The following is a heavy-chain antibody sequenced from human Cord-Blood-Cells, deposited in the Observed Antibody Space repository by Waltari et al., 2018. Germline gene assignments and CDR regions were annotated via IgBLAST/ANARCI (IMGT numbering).Heavy chain of an antibody. Sequence: QVQLVQSGAEVKKPGASVKVSCKASGSTFTGYYMHWLRQAPGQGLEWMGWINPNSGGTNYAQKFKGWITMTRDTYISTAYMELSRLRSDDTAVYYCARTSIVGATRYYYYGMDVWGQGTTVTVSS. CDR1: GSTFTGYY. D-gene: IGHD1-26*01. CDR2: INPNSGGT. J-gene: IGHJ6*02. CDR3: ARTSIVGATRYYYYGMDV. V-gene: IGHV1-2*04.